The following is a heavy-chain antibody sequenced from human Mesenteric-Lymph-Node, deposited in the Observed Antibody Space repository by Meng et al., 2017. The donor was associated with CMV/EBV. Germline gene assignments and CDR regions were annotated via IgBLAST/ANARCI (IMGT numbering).Heavy chain of an antibody. D-gene: IGHD5-18*01. J-gene: IGHJ4*02. Sequence: LTCAVYGGSFSGYYWSWIRQPPGKGLEWIGEINHSGSTNYNPSLKSRVTISVDTSKNQFSLKLSSVAAADTAVYYCARRYSYGLCDYWGQGTLVTVSS. CDR1: GGSFSGYY. CDR3: ARRYSYGLCDY. V-gene: IGHV4-34*01. CDR2: INHSGST.